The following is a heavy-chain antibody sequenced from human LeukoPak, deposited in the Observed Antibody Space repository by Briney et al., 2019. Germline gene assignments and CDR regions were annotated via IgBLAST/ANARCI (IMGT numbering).Heavy chain of an antibody. D-gene: IGHD3/OR15-3a*01. V-gene: IGHV3-48*01. CDR1: GFIFSDYS. Sequence: GGSLRLSCAASGFIFSDYSFNWVRQAPGKGLEWVSYIRGGDSISYAGSVKGRFTISRDNAKNSLSLQMNSLRAEDTAIYYCARDKDWSFDYWGQGTLVTVSS. CDR3: ARDKDWSFDY. J-gene: IGHJ4*02. CDR2: IRGGDSI.